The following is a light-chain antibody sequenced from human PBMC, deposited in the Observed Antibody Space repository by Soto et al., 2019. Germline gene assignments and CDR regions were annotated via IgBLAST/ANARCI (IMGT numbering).Light chain of an antibody. J-gene: IGLJ1*01. CDR1: SSNIGSNY. V-gene: IGLV1-47*01. CDR3: ATWDDSLSNYV. CDR2: RNN. Sequence: QSALTQPPSASGTPGQRVTISCSGSSSNIGSNYVYWYQHLTGTAPKLLIYRNNQRPSGVPDRFSGSKSGTSASLAISGLRSEDGADYYCATWDDSLSNYVFGTGTKVTV.